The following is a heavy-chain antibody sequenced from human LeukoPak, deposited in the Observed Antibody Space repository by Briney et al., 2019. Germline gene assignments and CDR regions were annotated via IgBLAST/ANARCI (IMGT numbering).Heavy chain of an antibody. CDR2: INHSGST. CDR3: ARLADYGVLDY. V-gene: IGHV4-34*01. J-gene: IGHJ4*02. CDR1: GGSFSGYY. Sequence: PSETLSLTCAVYGGSFSGYYWSWIRQPPGKGLEWIGEINHSGSTNYNPSLKSRVTISVDTSKNQFSLKLSSLTAADTAVYYCARLADYGVLDYWGQGTLVTVSS. D-gene: IGHD4-17*01.